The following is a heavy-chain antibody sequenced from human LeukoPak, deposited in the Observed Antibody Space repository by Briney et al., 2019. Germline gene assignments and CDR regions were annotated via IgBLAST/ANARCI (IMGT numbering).Heavy chain of an antibody. J-gene: IGHJ4*02. CDR3: AKQLL. Sequence: GSLRLSCAASGFTFSSFGMSWVRQAPGKGLEWIGEIYHSGRTNYNPSLKSRLTILVEKSKNQFSLKLSSVTAADTAVYYCAKQLLGGQGTLVTVSS. D-gene: IGHD1-1*01. CDR1: GFTFSSFGM. CDR2: IYHSGRT. V-gene: IGHV4-4*02.